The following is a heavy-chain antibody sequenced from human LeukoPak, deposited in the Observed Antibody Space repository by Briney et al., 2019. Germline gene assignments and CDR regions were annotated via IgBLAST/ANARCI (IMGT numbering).Heavy chain of an antibody. J-gene: IGHJ4*02. CDR2: IKQDGSEK. D-gene: IGHD1-26*01. CDR1: GFTFSNYW. V-gene: IGHV3-7*03. Sequence: GGSLRLSCAASGFTFSNYWMSWVRQAPGKGLEWVANIKQDGSEKCYVDSVKGRFTISRDDSRNTLYLQMNSLRGDDTAVYYCAKDVGKWESLHFFDYWGQGTLVTVSS. CDR3: AKDVGKWESLHFFDY.